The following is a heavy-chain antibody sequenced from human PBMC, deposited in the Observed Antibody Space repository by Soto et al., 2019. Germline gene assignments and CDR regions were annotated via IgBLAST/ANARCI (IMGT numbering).Heavy chain of an antibody. CDR2: ISGSGGST. J-gene: IGHJ4*02. CDR3: AKDRTYCIGGKCYSVVDY. CDR1: GFAFSGYA. Sequence: EVQLLESGGGLVQPGGSLRLSCAASGFAFSGYAMSWVRQAPGKGLEWVSRISGSGGSTYYADSVKGRFTISRDNSRNTLYLRMNSLRAEDTAMYYCAKDRTYCIGGKCYSVVDYWGQGTLVTVSS. V-gene: IGHV3-23*01. D-gene: IGHD2-15*01.